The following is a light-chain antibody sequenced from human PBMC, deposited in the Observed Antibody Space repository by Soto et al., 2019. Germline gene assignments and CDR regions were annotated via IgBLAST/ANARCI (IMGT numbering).Light chain of an antibody. V-gene: IGKV3-11*01. CDR2: DAS. Sequence: EIVLTQSPATLSLSPGERAALSYRASQSVSTFLAWCQHKPGQAPRLLIYDASNRATGIPARFSGSGSGTAFTLTISSLEPEDFAVYYCQQRSNCWTFGQGTKVEI. CDR3: QQRSNCWT. J-gene: IGKJ1*01. CDR1: QSVSTF.